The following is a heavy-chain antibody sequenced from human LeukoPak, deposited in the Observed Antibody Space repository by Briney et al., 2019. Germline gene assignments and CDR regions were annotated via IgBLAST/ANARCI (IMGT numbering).Heavy chain of an antibody. CDR2: INHSGST. J-gene: IGHJ4*03. D-gene: IGHD2-15*01. CDR3: ASRSLTLAAARCFDD. CDR1: GGSFSGYY. V-gene: IGHV4-34*01. Sequence: PSETLSLTCAVYGGSFSGYYWSWIRQPPGKGLEWIGEINHSGSTNYNASLKSRATMLVDTSNNHFSLSLTSVTAADTATYYCASRSLTLAAARCFDDWGQGTVVTVSS.